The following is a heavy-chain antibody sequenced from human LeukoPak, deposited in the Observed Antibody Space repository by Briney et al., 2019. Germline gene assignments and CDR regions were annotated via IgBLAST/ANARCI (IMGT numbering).Heavy chain of an antibody. CDR2: ITSRGEST. D-gene: IGHD2-2*01. CDR3: AKDAPVNIVVVPAANS. CDR1: GFTFSIYA. Sequence: PGGSLRLSCAASGFTFSIYAMSWVRQAPGKGLQWVSSITSRGESTWYADSVKGRFTISRDNSKNTLYLQMNSLRAEDTAVYYCAKDAPVNIVVVPAANSWGQGTLVTVSS. J-gene: IGHJ4*02. V-gene: IGHV3-23*01.